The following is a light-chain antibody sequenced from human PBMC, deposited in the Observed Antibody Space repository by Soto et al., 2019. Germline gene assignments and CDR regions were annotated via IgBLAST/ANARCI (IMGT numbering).Light chain of an antibody. CDR1: QDISKY. CDR3: QQYENVPLT. Sequence: DIQLPQSPSSLSASVGARVTITCQASQDISKYLNWYQQKPGKAPKLLIYDASNLETGVPSKFSGRGSGTDFTFTISSLQPEDIATYYCQQYENVPLTFGGGTKVDIK. V-gene: IGKV1-33*01. CDR2: DAS. J-gene: IGKJ4*01.